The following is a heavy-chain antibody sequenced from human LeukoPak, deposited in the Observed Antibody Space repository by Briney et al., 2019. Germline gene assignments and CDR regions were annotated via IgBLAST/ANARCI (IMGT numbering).Heavy chain of an antibody. D-gene: IGHD3-10*01. Sequence: SVKVSCKASGGTFSSYAISWVRQAPGQGLEWMGGIIPIFGTANYAQKFQGRVTITTDESTSTAYMELSSLRSEDTAVYYCARGGFITMVQGVIIDAFDIWGQGTMVTVSS. CDR1: GGTFSSYA. V-gene: IGHV1-69*05. J-gene: IGHJ3*02. CDR3: ARGGFITMVQGVIIDAFDI. CDR2: IIPIFGTA.